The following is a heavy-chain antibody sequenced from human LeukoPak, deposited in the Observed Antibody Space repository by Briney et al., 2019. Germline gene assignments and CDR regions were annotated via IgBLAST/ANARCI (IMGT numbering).Heavy chain of an antibody. CDR1: GGSISSYY. Sequence: SETLSLTCTVSGGSISSYYWSWIRQPPGKGLEWIGYIYYSGSTNYNPSLKSRVTISVDTSKNQSSLKLSSVTAADTAVYYCARSATVAGAFDIWGQGTMVTVSS. V-gene: IGHV4-59*01. J-gene: IGHJ3*02. CDR2: IYYSGST. D-gene: IGHD4-17*01. CDR3: ARSATVAGAFDI.